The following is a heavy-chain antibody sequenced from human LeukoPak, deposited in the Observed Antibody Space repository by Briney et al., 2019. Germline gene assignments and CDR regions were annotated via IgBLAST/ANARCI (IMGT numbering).Heavy chain of an antibody. CDR3: ARGHAPTNSGSWYRRVNWFDP. J-gene: IGHJ5*02. Sequence: SETLSLTCAVYGGSFSGYYWSWIRQLPGKGLEWIGEINHSGSTNYNPSLKSRVTISVDTSKNQFSLKLSSVTAADTAVYYCARGHAPTNSGSWYRRVNWFDPWGQGTLVTVSS. CDR2: INHSGST. D-gene: IGHD6-13*01. CDR1: GGSFSGYY. V-gene: IGHV4-34*01.